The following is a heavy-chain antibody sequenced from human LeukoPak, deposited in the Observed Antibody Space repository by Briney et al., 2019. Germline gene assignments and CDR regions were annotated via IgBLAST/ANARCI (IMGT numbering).Heavy chain of an antibody. CDR1: GGTFSSYA. D-gene: IGHD3-22*01. CDR3: ARDLGSSGYRYAFDI. CDR2: IIPIFGTA. V-gene: IGHV1-69*06. J-gene: IGHJ3*02. Sequence: ASVKVSCKASGGTFSSYAISWVRQAPGQGLEWMGGIIPIFGTANYAQKFQGRVTITADKYTSTAYMELSSLRSEDTAVYYCARDLGSSGYRYAFDIWGQGTMVTVSS.